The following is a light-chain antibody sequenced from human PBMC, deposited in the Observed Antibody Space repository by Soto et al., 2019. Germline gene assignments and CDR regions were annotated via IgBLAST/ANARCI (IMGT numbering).Light chain of an antibody. Sequence: DIQMTQSPSSLSASVGDRVTITFRASQSISSYLNWYQQKPGKAPKLLVFKASSLQSGVPSRFSGRGSGTDFTLTISSLQLEDFATYYCQQSYISPPTFGQGTKVDIK. CDR2: KAS. CDR1: QSISSY. CDR3: QQSYISPPT. J-gene: IGKJ1*01. V-gene: IGKV1-39*01.